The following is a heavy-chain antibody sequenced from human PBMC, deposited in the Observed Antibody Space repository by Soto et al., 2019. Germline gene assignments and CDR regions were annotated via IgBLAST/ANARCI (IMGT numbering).Heavy chain of an antibody. CDR1: GGSISSYY. CDR2: IYYSGST. D-gene: IGHD3-16*01. CDR3: ARGLPSMDV. J-gene: IGHJ6*02. Sequence: PSETLSLTCTVSGGSISSYYWSWIRQPPGKGLEWIGYIYYSGSTNYNPSLKSRVTISVDTSKNQFSLKLSSVTAADTAVYYCARGLPSMDVWGQGTTVTVSS. V-gene: IGHV4-59*01.